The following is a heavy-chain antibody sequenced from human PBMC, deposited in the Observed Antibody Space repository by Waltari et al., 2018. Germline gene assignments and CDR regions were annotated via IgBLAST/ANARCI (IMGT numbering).Heavy chain of an antibody. Sequence: QVQLVQSGAEVKKPGASVKVSCKASGYTFTSHWLHWARQAPGQVPGWMGVINPNGGDTMYAQKFQGRLTMTRDTSTSTDYMELSSLRSEDTAIYYCARDNSYTRERSGWWFDPWGPGTLVTVSS. J-gene: IGHJ5*02. CDR3: ARDNSYTRERSGWWFDP. V-gene: IGHV1-46*01. CDR2: INPNGGDT. CDR1: GYTFTSHW. D-gene: IGHD6-19*01.